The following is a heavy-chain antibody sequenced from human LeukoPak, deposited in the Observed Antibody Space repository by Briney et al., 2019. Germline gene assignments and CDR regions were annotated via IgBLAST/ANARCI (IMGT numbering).Heavy chain of an antibody. J-gene: IGHJ4*02. CDR2: LYHSGCT. CDR1: GASIRSSTYY. Sequence: NPSETLSLTCSVSGASIRSSTYYWGWIRQPQGKGLEWIVSLYHSGCTFNNPSLKSRVAISLHASKNDFSLKLSSVTAADTAVYYCSRHGATMVYFDYWGQGTLVTVSS. V-gene: IGHV4-39*01. CDR3: SRHGATMVYFDY. D-gene: IGHD3-10*01.